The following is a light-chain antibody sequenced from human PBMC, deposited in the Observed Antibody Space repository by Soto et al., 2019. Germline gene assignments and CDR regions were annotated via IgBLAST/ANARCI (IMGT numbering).Light chain of an antibody. J-gene: IGKJ4*01. CDR3: QQYNSNSLLT. Sequence: DIQMTQSPSTLSASVGDRVTITCRASQSISSWLAWYQQKPGKAPKLLIYKASSLESGVPSRFSGSGSGTEFTLAISGLQSDDFATYYCQQYNSNSLLTFGGGTKVDIK. V-gene: IGKV1-5*03. CDR1: QSISSW. CDR2: KAS.